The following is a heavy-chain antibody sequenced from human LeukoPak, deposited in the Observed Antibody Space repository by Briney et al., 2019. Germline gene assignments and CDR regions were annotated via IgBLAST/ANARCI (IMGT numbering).Heavy chain of an antibody. CDR1: GGSISSGRYY. CDR3: ARRGIAAAAHFGY. V-gene: IGHV4-39*01. Sequence: SETLSLTCTVSGGSISSGRYYWGWIRQPPGKRLVWIGSIFYTGSAHYNPSLESRVIISIDTAKNQFSLKVRSVTAADTAVYFCARRGIAAAAHFGYWGQGGLVTVSS. D-gene: IGHD6-13*01. CDR2: IFYTGSA. J-gene: IGHJ4*02.